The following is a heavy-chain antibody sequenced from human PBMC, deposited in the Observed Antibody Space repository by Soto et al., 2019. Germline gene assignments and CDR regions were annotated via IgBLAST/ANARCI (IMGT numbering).Heavy chain of an antibody. J-gene: IGHJ6*02. CDR2: IYPGDSDT. Sequence: GESLKISCKGSGYSFTSYWIGWVRQMPGKGLEWMGIIYPGDSDTRYSPSFQGQVTISADKSISTAYLQWSSLKASDTAMYYCARGPRGAYYDFWSGSYYGMDVWGQGTTVTVSS. V-gene: IGHV5-51*01. CDR1: GYSFTSYW. CDR3: ARGPRGAYYDFWSGSYYGMDV. D-gene: IGHD3-3*01.